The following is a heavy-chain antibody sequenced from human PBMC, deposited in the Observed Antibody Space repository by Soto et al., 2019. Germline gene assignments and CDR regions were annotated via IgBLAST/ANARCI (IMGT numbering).Heavy chain of an antibody. Sequence: GGSLRLSCEASGFIFSNYGMHWVRQAPGKGLEWVAVISYDGTTKNYADSVKGRFTISRDNSKNTLNLQMNSLRAEDTAAYYCAKDENIAVPGLYFHCYGLDVWAQGTSVTVSS. CDR2: ISYDGTTK. J-gene: IGHJ6*02. CDR1: GFIFSNYG. V-gene: IGHV3-30*18. D-gene: IGHD6-19*01. CDR3: AKDENIAVPGLYFHCYGLDV.